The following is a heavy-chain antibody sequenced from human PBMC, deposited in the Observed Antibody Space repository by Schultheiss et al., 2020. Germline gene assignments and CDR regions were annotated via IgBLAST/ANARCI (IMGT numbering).Heavy chain of an antibody. CDR1: GYTLTELS. V-gene: IGHV1-24*01. CDR2: FDPEDGET. D-gene: IGHD2-21*02. Sequence: ASVKVSGKVSGYTLTELSMHWVRQAPGKGLEWMGGFDPEDGETIYAQKFQGRVTMTEDTSTDTAYMELSSLRSEDTAVYYCATDQLLAYCGGDCSSEYFQHWGQGTLVTVSS. J-gene: IGHJ1*01. CDR3: ATDQLLAYCGGDCSSEYFQH.